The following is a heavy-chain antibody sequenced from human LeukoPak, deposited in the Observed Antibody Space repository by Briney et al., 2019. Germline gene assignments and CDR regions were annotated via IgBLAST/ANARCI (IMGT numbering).Heavy chain of an antibody. V-gene: IGHV4-38-2*02. Sequence: PSETLSLTCTVSGYSISSGYYWGWIRQPPGKGLEWIGSIYHSGSTYYNPSLKSRVTISVDTSKNQFSLKLSSVTAADTAVYYCARVGTMIVVVTHPGYYYYMDVWGKGTTVTVSS. J-gene: IGHJ6*03. D-gene: IGHD3-22*01. CDR2: IYHSGST. CDR3: ARVGTMIVVVTHPGYYYYMDV. CDR1: GYSISSGYY.